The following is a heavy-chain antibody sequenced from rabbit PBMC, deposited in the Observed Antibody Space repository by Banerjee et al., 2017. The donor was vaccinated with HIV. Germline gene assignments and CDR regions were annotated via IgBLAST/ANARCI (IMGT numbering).Heavy chain of an antibody. J-gene: IGHJ4*01. V-gene: IGHV1S40*01. D-gene: IGHD4-1*01. CDR1: GFSLSIYE. CDR2: VYASSIGST. CDR3: ARDYFNNGWDYYLNL. Sequence: QSLEESGGDLVKPGASLTLTCTASGFSLSIYEMCWVRQAPGKGLEWIACVYASSIGSTYYATWAKGRFTVSKASPTTVTLQMTSLTAADTATYFCARDYFNNGWDYYLNLWGPGTLVTVS.